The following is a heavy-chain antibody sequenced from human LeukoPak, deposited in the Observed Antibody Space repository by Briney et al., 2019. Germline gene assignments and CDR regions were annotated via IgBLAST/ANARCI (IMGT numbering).Heavy chain of an antibody. Sequence: SETLSLTCTVSGDSLSNYYWSWIRQSPGKELEWIGYMYNRGSTIYNPSLKSRVTISTDTSKNQLSLRLTSVTAADTAVYYCARAEKAVTGTLDSWGEGTLITVSS. CDR3: ARAEKAVTGTLDS. CDR1: GDSLSNYY. V-gene: IGHV4-59*01. J-gene: IGHJ4*02. CDR2: MYNRGST. D-gene: IGHD6-19*01.